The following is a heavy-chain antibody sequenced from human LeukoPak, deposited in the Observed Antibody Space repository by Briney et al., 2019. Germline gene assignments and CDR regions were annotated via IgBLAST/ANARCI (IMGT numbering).Heavy chain of an antibody. J-gene: IGHJ4*02. V-gene: IGHV3-48*01. Sequence: GGSLRLSCAASGFTLSSYAMSWVRQAPGKGLEWVSYISSSSSTIYYADSVKGRFTISRDNAKNSLYLQMNSLRAEDTAVYYCASGVQNYYDSSSAYDYWGQGTLVTVSS. CDR2: ISSSSSTI. CDR3: ASGVQNYYDSSSAYDY. D-gene: IGHD3-22*01. CDR1: GFTLSSYA.